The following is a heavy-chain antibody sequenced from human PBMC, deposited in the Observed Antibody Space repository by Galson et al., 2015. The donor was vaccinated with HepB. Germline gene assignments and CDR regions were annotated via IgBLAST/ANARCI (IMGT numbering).Heavy chain of an antibody. D-gene: IGHD3-3*01. V-gene: IGHV3-19*01. CDR2: VSWNGSRT. J-gene: IGHJ6*03. Sequence: SLRLSCAASGFTFSNSDMNWVRQAPGKGLEWVSGVSWNGSRTHYADSVKGRFIISRDNSRNFLYQQMNSLRPEDMAVYYCVRCALWSGYYPPYYYMDVWGKGTTVTVSS. CDR1: GFTFSNSD. CDR3: VRCALWSGYYPPYYYMDV.